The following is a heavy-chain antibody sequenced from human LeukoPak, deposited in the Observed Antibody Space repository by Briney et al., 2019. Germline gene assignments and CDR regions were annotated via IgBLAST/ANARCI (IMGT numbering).Heavy chain of an antibody. D-gene: IGHD3-3*01. CDR3: ARDQVGRDYDFWSGYRPYYGMDV. CDR2: INSDGSST. J-gene: IGHJ6*02. Sequence: GGSLRLSCAASGFTFSSYWMHWVRQAPGKGLVWVSRINSDGSSTSYADSVKGRFTIPRDNAKNTLYLQMNSLRAEDTAVYYCARDQVGRDYDFWSGYRPYYGMDVWGQATTVTVSS. V-gene: IGHV3-74*01. CDR1: GFTFSSYW.